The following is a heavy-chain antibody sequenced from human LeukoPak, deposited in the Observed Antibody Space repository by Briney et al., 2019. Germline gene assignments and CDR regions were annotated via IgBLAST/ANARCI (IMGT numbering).Heavy chain of an antibody. CDR3: ARVSESYHDY. J-gene: IGHJ4*02. Sequence: PGGSLRLSCAASGFSFSITWMHWVRQPPGQGLVWVARITSDGTTTSYADSVKGRFSISRDNAKNSLYLQMNSLRAEDTAVYYCARVSESYHDYWGQGTLVTVSS. D-gene: IGHD1-26*01. CDR2: ITSDGTTT. CDR1: GFSFSITW. V-gene: IGHV3-74*03.